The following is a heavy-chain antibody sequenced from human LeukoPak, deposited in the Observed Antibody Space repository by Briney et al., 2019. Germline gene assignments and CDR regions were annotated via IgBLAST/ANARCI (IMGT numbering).Heavy chain of an antibody. CDR2: INPNSGGT. J-gene: IGHJ6*02. Sequence: ASVKVSCKASGYTFTGYYMHWVRQAPGQGLEWMGWINPNSGGTNYAQKFQGRVTMTRDTSISTAYMELSRLRSDDTAVYYCARGAGGSYYYYYGMDVWGQGTTVTVSS. D-gene: IGHD1-26*01. CDR3: ARGAGGSYYYYYGMDV. V-gene: IGHV1-2*02. CDR1: GYTFTGYY.